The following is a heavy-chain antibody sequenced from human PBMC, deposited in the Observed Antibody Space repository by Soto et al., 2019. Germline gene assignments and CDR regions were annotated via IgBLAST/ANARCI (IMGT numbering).Heavy chain of an antibody. J-gene: IGHJ5*02. CDR1: GFTFSSYA. CDR2: ISGSGATT. V-gene: IGHV3-23*01. D-gene: IGHD3-3*01. CDR3: AKIYDFWSGSNWFDP. Sequence: EVQLWECGGGLVQPGWSLRLSCAASGFTFSSYAMSWVRQAPGKGLEWVSSISGSGATTYYADSVKGRFTISRDNSKNTLYLQMNSLRAADTAVYYCAKIYDFWSGSNWFDPWGQGTLVTVSS.